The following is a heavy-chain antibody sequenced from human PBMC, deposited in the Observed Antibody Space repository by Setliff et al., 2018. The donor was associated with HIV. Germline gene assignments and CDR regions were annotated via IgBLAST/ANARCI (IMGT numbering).Heavy chain of an antibody. Sequence: SETLSLTCTVSDDSISSNYWSWIRQSAGKGLEWVGRIYTGGRTNYNPSLKGRVTMSVDTSKNQFSLNLSSVTAADTAVYYCARGLDSAKIHYWGQGTLVTVS. CDR2: IYTGGRT. CDR3: ARGLDSAKIHY. J-gene: IGHJ4*02. CDR1: DDSISSNY. D-gene: IGHD6-25*01. V-gene: IGHV4-4*07.